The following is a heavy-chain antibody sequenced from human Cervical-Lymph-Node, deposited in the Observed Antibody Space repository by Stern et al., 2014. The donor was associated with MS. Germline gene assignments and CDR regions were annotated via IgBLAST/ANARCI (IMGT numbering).Heavy chain of an antibody. CDR3: ARDRVVVVPTAVSKVFDHYYHGMDV. CDR2: IFYSGNT. CDR1: GDSITSGNYY. J-gene: IGHJ6*02. D-gene: IGHD2-2*01. Sequence: QVQLQESGPGLVKPSETLYLTCSVSGDSITSGNYYWTWIRQPPGKGLEWIGYIFYSGNTNYNPSLKSRVTISIDTSKNQLSLTLTSVTAADTAVYYCARDRVVVVPTAVSKVFDHYYHGMDVWGQGTAVTVSS. V-gene: IGHV4-61*01.